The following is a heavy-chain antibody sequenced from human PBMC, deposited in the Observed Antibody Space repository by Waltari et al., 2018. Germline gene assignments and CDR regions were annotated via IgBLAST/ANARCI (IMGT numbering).Heavy chain of an antibody. CDR2: IYPADSET. Sequence: EVQLVQSGAEVKKPGESLTISCKASGYNFGNYWIGWVRQMPGKGLEWMGVIYPADSETTYSPSFQGQVTISADKSVATAYLRWSSLKPSDSAIYYCARHYQGSGSAAYWGQGTLVTVSS. V-gene: IGHV5-51*01. CDR3: ARHYQGSGSAAY. J-gene: IGHJ4*02. CDR1: GYNFGNYW. D-gene: IGHD3-10*01.